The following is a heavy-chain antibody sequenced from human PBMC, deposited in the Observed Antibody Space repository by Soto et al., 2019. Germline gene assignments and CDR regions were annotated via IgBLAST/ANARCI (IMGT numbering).Heavy chain of an antibody. CDR2: INPDGSRV. J-gene: IGHJ5*02. Sequence: EVQLVESGGGLVQPGGSLRLSCAPSGFALSSYWMHWVRQVPGKGLVWVSRINPDGSRVDYADSVRGRFTISRDDAKNTLFLQMNSLRAEDTAVYYCARGPVGVYGKFDPWGQGTLVTVSS. CDR1: GFALSSYW. CDR3: ARGPVGVYGKFDP. D-gene: IGHD1-26*01. V-gene: IGHV3-74*01.